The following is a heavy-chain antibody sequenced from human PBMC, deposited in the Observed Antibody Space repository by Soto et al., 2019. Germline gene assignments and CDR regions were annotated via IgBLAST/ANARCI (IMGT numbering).Heavy chain of an antibody. CDR2: IYDSGID. CDR1: GDSISRGGYF. V-gene: IGHV4-31*03. D-gene: IGHD1-26*01. Sequence: QVQLQESGPGLVKPSQTLSLTCIVSGDSISRGGYFWTWIRQHPGKGLEWIGYIYDSGIDFYNPSLKSRVTMSVDTSKNQFSLNLRSVTAADTAVFYCARGILRPNHYMDVWGKGTAVAVSS. CDR3: ARGILRPNHYMDV. J-gene: IGHJ6*03.